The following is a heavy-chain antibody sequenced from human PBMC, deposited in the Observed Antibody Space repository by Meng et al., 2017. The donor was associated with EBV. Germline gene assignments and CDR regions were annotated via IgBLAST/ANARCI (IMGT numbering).Heavy chain of an antibody. J-gene: IGHJ4*02. D-gene: IGHD6-13*01. CDR1: GGTCSSYA. CDR3: ARAEIAAAGRLDY. V-gene: IGHV1-69*06. Sequence: PLVQAGAEVKESGSWVRVSRNASGGTCSSYAIRRVRQAPAQGLEWMGGIITIFGTANYAQKFQGRVTITADTSTSTAYMELSSLRSEDTAVYYCARAEIAAAGRLDYWGPGTLVTVSS. CDR2: IITIFGTA.